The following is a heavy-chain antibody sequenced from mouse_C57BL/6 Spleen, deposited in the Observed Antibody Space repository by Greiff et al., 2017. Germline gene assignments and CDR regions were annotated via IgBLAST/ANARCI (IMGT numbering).Heavy chain of an antibody. Sequence: QVQLQQSGAELVRPRTSVKVSCKASGYAFTNYLIEWVKQRAGQGLEWIGVITPGSGGTKYNAKFKGKGTLTADKSSSTAYMQLSSLTSEDSAVDFCARSIGNGDENAMDYWGQGTAVTVSA. CDR3: ARSIGNGDENAMDY. D-gene: IGHD4-1*01. J-gene: IGHJ4*01. CDR1: GYAFTNYL. V-gene: IGHV1-54*01. CDR2: ITPGSGGT.